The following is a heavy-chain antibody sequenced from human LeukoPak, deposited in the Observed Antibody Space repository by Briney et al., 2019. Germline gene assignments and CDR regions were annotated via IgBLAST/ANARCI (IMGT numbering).Heavy chain of an antibody. CDR3: AREDYGDKSIWFDP. V-gene: IGHV4-34*01. CDR2: INESGST. CDR1: GGSFSGYY. D-gene: IGHD4-23*01. J-gene: IGHJ5*02. Sequence: SSETLSLTCAVYGGSFSGYYWSWIRQPPGKGLEWIGEINESGSTNYNPSLKSRVTISVDTSKNQLSLKLSSVTAADTAAYYCAREDYGDKSIWFDPWGQGTLVTVSS.